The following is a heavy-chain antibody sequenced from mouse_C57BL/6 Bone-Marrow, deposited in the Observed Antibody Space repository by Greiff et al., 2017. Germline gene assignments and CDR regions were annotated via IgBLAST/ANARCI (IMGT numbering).Heavy chain of an antibody. D-gene: IGHD1-1*01. J-gene: IGHJ1*03. CDR1: GFSLTSYG. CDR3: ARKGNYGSRCWYFDV. CDR2: IWSGGST. V-gene: IGHV2-2*01. Sequence: QVHVKQSGPGLVQSSQRLSITCTVSGFSLTSYGVHWVRQSPGKGLEWLGVIWSGGSTDYNAAFISRLSISKDNSKSQVFFKMTSLQADDTAIYYCARKGNYGSRCWYFDVWSTGTTVTVSS.